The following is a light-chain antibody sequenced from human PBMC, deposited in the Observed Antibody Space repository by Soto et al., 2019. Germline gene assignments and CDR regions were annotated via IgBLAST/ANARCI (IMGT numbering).Light chain of an antibody. CDR1: QSISSY. CDR2: AAS. V-gene: IGKV1-39*01. Sequence: DIQMTQSPSSLSRSVGDRATITCRASQSISSYLNWYQQKPGKAPKLLIYAASSLQSGGPSRFSGSGSGTDFTLTISSLQPEDFASYYCQQSYSTPLTFGGGTKVEIK. CDR3: QQSYSTPLT. J-gene: IGKJ4*01.